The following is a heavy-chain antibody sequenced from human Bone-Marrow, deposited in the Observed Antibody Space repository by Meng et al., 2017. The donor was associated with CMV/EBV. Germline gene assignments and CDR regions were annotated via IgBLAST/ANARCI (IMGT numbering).Heavy chain of an antibody. D-gene: IGHD3-16*02. CDR3: ARGYNSGYDYVWGSYRNMFDY. CDR2: ISWNSGSI. V-gene: IGHV3-9*01. Sequence: SLKISCAASGFTFDDYAMHWVRQAPGKGLEWVSGISWNSGSIGYADSVKGRFTISRDNAKNSLYLQMNSLRAEDTAVYYCARGYNSGYDYVWGSYRNMFDYWGQGTLVTVSS. J-gene: IGHJ4*02. CDR1: GFTFDDYA.